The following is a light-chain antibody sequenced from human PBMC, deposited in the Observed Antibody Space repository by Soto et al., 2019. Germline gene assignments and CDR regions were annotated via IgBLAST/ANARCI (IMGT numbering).Light chain of an antibody. Sequence: QSVLTQPASVSGSLGHSITISCTGTSSDIGGYNYVSWYQQHPGKAPKLMIYEVSNRPSGVSNRFSGSKSGNTASLTISGLQAEDEADYHCGSFTTSTWVFGGGTQLTVL. J-gene: IGLJ3*02. CDR3: GSFTTSTWV. V-gene: IGLV2-14*01. CDR1: SSDIGGYNY. CDR2: EVS.